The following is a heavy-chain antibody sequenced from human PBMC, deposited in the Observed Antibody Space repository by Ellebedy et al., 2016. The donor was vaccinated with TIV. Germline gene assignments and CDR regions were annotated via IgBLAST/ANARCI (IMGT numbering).Heavy chain of an antibody. D-gene: IGHD4-17*01. CDR1: GFSFRNYW. CDR2: IYQDGSQK. V-gene: IGHV3-7*01. CDR3: ARRGSYGDYAVQVNNWFDS. Sequence: PGGSLRLSCAASGFSFRNYWMGWVRQAPGKGLEWVANIYQDGSQKYYVDSVEGRFTISRDNAKNSLYLQMKRLRVDDTAVYYCARRGSYGDYAVQVNNWFDSWGQGTPVTVSP. J-gene: IGHJ5*01.